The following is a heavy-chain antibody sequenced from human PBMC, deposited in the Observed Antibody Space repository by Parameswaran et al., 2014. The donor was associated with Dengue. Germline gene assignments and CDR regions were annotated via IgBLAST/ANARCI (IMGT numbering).Heavy chain of an antibody. Sequence: WVRQAPGQGLEWMGGIIPIFGTANCAQKFQGRVTITADESTSTAYMELSSLRSEDTAVYYCARNNFTYYYGSGIDYWGQGTLVTVSS. CDR2: IIPIFGTA. V-gene: IGHV1-69*01. J-gene: IGHJ4*02. CDR3: ARNNFTYYYGSGIDY. D-gene: IGHD3-10*01.